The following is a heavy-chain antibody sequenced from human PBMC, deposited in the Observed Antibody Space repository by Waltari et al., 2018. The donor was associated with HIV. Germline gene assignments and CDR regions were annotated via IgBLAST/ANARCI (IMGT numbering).Heavy chain of an antibody. CDR2: ISYDGSNK. V-gene: IGHV3-30*18. D-gene: IGHD6-13*01. CDR1: GFNFISFG. J-gene: IGHJ6*02. CDR3: AKEETRVYSSTWYYYYYGMDV. Sequence: QVQLVESGGGVVQPGRSLRLSCAASGFNFISFGMHWVRQAPGKGLEWVAVISYDGSNKYYADSLKGRFTISRDKPKNTLYLQINTLRSDDTAVYYCAKEETRVYSSTWYYYYYGMDVWGQGTTVTVSS.